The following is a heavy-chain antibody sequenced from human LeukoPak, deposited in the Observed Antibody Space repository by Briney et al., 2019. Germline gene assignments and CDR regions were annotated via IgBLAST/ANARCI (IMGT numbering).Heavy chain of an antibody. D-gene: IGHD2-15*01. CDR3: AKGSFGYCSGGSCHVDY. Sequence: GGSLRLSCAASGFTFSSYAMSWVRQAPGKGLEWVSSISGSGGDTYYADSVKGRFTISRNNAKNTLYVQMNSLRAEDMAVNDWAKGSFGYCSGGSCHVDYWGQGPLVTVSS. J-gene: IGHJ4*02. CDR2: ISGSGGDT. CDR1: GFTFSSYA. V-gene: IGHV3-23*01.